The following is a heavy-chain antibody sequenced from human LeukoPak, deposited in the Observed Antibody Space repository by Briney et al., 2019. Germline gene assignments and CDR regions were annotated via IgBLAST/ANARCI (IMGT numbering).Heavy chain of an antibody. D-gene: IGHD1-26*01. V-gene: IGHV1-8*03. CDR2: MNPNSGNT. Sequence: ASVKVSCKASGYTFTSYDINWVRQATGQGLEWMGWMNPNSGNTGYAQKFQGRVTITRNTSISTAYMELSSLRSEDTAVYYCARRVGATRTLYYYYYMDVWGKGTTVTVSS. J-gene: IGHJ6*03. CDR3: ARRVGATRTLYYYYYMDV. CDR1: GYTFTSYD.